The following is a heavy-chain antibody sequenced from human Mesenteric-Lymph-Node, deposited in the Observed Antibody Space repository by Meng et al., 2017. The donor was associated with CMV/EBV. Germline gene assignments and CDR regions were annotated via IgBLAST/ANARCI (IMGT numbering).Heavy chain of an antibody. CDR2: IKQDGSEK. CDR3: ARGIVVAH. J-gene: IGHJ4*02. V-gene: IGHV3-7*01. Sequence: GESLKISCAASGFTFSSYWMSWVRQAPGKGLEWVANIKQDGSEKYYVDSVKGRFTISRDNAKNSLYLQLNSLRAEDTAIYYCARGIVVAHWGQGTLVTSPQ. D-gene: IGHD2-2*01. CDR1: GFTFSSYW.